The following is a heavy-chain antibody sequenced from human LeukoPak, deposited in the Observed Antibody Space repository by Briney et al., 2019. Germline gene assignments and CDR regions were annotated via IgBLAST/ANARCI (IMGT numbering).Heavy chain of an antibody. CDR2: ISSSSSTI. CDR3: ARAGLWFRELLSHRDCYGKDV. D-gene: IGHD3-10*01. Sequence: GGSLRLSCAASGFTFSSYSMNSVRQAPGKGLEWVSYISSSSSTIYYADSVKGRFTISRDNAKNSLYLQMNSLRDEDTAVYYCARAGLWFRELLSHRDCYGKDVWGQGTTVTVSS. J-gene: IGHJ6*02. V-gene: IGHV3-48*02. CDR1: GFTFSSYS.